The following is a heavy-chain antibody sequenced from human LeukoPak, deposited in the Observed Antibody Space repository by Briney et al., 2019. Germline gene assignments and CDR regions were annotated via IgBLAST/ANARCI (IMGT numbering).Heavy chain of an antibody. CDR3: ARAKLAVVVITESTNY. J-gene: IGHJ4*02. D-gene: IGHD3-22*01. Sequence: GGSLRLSCAASGFIFSTYAMHWVRQAPGKGLEWVAVISYDGSNKYYADSVKGRFTISRDNSKNTLYLQMNSLRPEDTAVYYCARAKLAVVVITESTNYSGQGTLVTVSS. CDR1: GFIFSTYA. V-gene: IGHV3-30*04. CDR2: ISYDGSNK.